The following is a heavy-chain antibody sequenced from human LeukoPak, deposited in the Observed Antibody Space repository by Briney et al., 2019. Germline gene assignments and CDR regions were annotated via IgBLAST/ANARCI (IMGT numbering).Heavy chain of an antibody. V-gene: IGHV3-11*04. CDR3: ARDLRIAVAGSDDY. D-gene: IGHD6-19*01. J-gene: IGHJ4*02. CDR2: ISSSGSTI. Sequence: GGSLRLSCAASGFTFSDYYMSWIRQAPGKGLEWVSYISSSGSTIYYADSVKGRFTISRDNAKKSLYLQMNSLRAEDTAVYCCARDLRIAVAGSDDYWGQGTLVTVSS. CDR1: GFTFSDYY.